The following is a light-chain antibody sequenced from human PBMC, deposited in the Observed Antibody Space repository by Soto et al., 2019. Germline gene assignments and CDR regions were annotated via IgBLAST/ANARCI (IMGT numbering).Light chain of an antibody. CDR3: QTWGTGIWV. Sequence: QPVLTQSPSASASLGASVKLTCTLSSGHSNYAIAWHQQQSGKGPRYFMKVNSDGSHNKGDGIPDRFSGSSSGAERYLTISSLQSEDEADYYCQTWGTGIWVFGGGTKLTVL. CDR1: SGHSNYA. CDR2: VNSDGSH. J-gene: IGLJ3*02. V-gene: IGLV4-69*01.